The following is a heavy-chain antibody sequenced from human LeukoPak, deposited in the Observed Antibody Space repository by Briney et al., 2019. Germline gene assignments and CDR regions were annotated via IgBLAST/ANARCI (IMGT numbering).Heavy chain of an antibody. V-gene: IGHV3-7*01. Sequence: GGSLRLSCAASGFTFSAYWMTWVRQAPGKGLEWVANINEGSNLKMYVDSVKGRFTISKDYTTNSLYLQMDSLRAEDTAVYYCARVGKQDWDFDHWGQGTLVTVSS. CDR1: GFTFSAYW. CDR3: ARVGKQDWDFDH. CDR2: INEGSNLK. J-gene: IGHJ4*02. D-gene: IGHD3/OR15-3a*01.